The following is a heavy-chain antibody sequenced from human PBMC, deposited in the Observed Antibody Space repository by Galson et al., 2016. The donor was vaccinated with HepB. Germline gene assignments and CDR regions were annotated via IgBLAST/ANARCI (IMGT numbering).Heavy chain of an antibody. CDR2: IKQDGSEK. V-gene: IGHV3-7*01. CDR1: GFGLFNFW. D-gene: IGHD6-19*01. CDR3: ARWDYTSGPLDS. Sequence: SLRLSCAASGFGLFNFWMNWVRQTPGGGLEWVANIKQDGSEKHYVDSVKGRFTISRGNAKNLLYLQMNSLRADDTAVYFCARWDYTSGPLDSWGRGTLVTVSS. J-gene: IGHJ4*02.